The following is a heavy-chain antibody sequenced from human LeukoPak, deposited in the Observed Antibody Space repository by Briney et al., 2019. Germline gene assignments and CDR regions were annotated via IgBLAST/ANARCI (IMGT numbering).Heavy chain of an antibody. Sequence: GGSLRLSCAASGFSFSRYWMSWVRQAPGKGLEWVAHIKQDGSEKYYVDSVKGRFTISRDNAKNSLSLQMSSLRAEDTAVYYCARDSRSGWSDYWGQGTLVTVSS. V-gene: IGHV3-7*01. D-gene: IGHD6-19*01. CDR1: GFSFSRYW. J-gene: IGHJ4*02. CDR2: IKQDGSEK. CDR3: ARDSRSGWSDY.